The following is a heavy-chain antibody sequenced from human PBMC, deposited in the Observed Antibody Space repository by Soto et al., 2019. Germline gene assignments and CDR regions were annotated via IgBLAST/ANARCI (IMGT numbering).Heavy chain of an antibody. CDR1: GYSFTNYD. Sequence: ASVKVSCKASGYSFTNYDINWVRQVAGQGPEWMAWMNPHSGNTGYAQKFRGRVTVARDTSTSTVYMELTRLTSDDTAVYFCARYGGSEARYFHLWGRGTLVTVSS. V-gene: IGHV1-8*01. D-gene: IGHD6-19*01. CDR3: ARYGGSEARYFHL. J-gene: IGHJ2*01. CDR2: MNPHSGNT.